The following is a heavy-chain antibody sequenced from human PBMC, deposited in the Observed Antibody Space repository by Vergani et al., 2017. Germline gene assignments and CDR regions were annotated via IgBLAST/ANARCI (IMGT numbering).Heavy chain of an antibody. J-gene: IGHJ4*02. D-gene: IGHD2-15*01. Sequence: QVQLQESGPGLVKPSETLSLTCTVSGDSVISTDYHWGWIRQPPGKGLEWIGSMDYSGSTSYNPSLESRISISFDTPKNQFSLRLTSVTAAYTAVYYCASKRGACRAAYCHSYDFWGPGTLVGVSS. CDR1: GDSVISTDYH. CDR2: MDYSGST. V-gene: IGHV4-39*01. CDR3: ASKRGACRAAYCHSYDF.